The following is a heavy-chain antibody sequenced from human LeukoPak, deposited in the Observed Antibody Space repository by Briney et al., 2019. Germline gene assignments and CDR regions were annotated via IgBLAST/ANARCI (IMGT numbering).Heavy chain of an antibody. Sequence: GGSLRLSCAASGFTFDDYAMHWVRQAPGKGLEWVSGISWNSGSIGYADSVKGRFTISRDNAKNSLYLQMNSLRAEDTALYYWAKDSLSSSWYNPRAFDIWGQGTMVTVSS. D-gene: IGHD6-13*01. V-gene: IGHV3-9*01. CDR1: GFTFDDYA. J-gene: IGHJ3*02. CDR3: AKDSLSSSWYNPRAFDI. CDR2: ISWNSGSI.